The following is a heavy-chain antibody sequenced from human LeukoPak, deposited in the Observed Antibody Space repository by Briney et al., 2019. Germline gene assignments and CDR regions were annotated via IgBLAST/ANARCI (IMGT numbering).Heavy chain of an antibody. J-gene: IGHJ4*02. D-gene: IGHD3-3*01. CDR1: GYTFTSYG. CDR2: ISPYNGNT. V-gene: IGHV1-18*01. Sequence: GASVKVSCKASGYTFTSYGISWVRQAPGQGLEWMGWISPYNGNTNYAQKLQGRVTMTTDTSTSTAYMELRSLRPDDTALYYCARDFGVVISPNFDYWGQGTLVTVSS. CDR3: ARDFGVVISPNFDY.